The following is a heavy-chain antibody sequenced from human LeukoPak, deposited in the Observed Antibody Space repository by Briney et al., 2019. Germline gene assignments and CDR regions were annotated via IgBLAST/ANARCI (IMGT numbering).Heavy chain of an antibody. D-gene: IGHD3-10*01. CDR3: ARDTDGELLDYYYGMDV. CDR2: ISYDGSNK. CDR1: GFTFSSYA. Sequence: GGSLRLSCAASGFTFSSYATHWVRQAPGKGLEWVAVISYDGSNKYYADSVKGRFTISRDNSKNTLYLQMNSLRAEDTAVYYCARDTDGELLDYYYGMDVWGQGTTVTVSS. V-gene: IGHV3-30-3*01. J-gene: IGHJ6*02.